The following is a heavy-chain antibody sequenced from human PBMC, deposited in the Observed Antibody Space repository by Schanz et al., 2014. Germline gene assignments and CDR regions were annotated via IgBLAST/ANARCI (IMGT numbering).Heavy chain of an antibody. CDR1: GFTFSSYA. J-gene: IGHJ2*01. V-gene: IGHV3-48*04. Sequence: EVQLLESGGGLVQPGGSLRLSCAASGFTFSSYAMSWIRQAPGKGLEWISFINTGSNYINYADSVKGRITISRDNTKNSLFLQLNSLRADDTAVYYCARNRGSGGQNWYFDLWGRGTLVTVSS. CDR3: ARNRGSGGQNWYFDL. CDR2: INTGSNYI. D-gene: IGHD1-26*01.